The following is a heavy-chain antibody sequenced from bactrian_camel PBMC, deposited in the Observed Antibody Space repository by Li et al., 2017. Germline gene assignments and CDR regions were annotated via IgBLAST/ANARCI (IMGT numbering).Heavy chain of an antibody. Sequence: VQLVESGGGLVQPGGSLRLSCEASGFGFSTAAMNWVRQAPGKGLEWVSVINSGVGSTYYADSVKGRFTISRDNAKNTLYLQMNSLETEDTAMYYCAYYGYWGQGTQVTVS. CDR1: GFGFSTAA. CDR3: AYYGY. J-gene: IGHJ4*01. V-gene: IGHV3S31*01. CDR2: INSGVGST.